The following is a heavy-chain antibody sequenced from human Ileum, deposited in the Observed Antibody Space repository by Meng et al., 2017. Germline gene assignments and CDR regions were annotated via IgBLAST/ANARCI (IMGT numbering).Heavy chain of an antibody. D-gene: IGHD4-17*01. V-gene: IGHV3-74*01. J-gene: IGHJ4*02. CDR2: IIGDGGTR. Sequence: GESLKISCAASGFTFSNSWMHWVRQVPGKGLVWVSGIIGDGGTRNYAGSVEGRFTISRDNAKNTLYLQMNSLRVEDTAVYFCARGRHYDVDFWGQGTLVTVSS. CDR3: ARGRHYDVDF. CDR1: GFTFSNSW.